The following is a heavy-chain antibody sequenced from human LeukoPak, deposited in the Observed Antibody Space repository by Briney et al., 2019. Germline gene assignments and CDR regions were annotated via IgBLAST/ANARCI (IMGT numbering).Heavy chain of an antibody. CDR1: GLSFSSYA. Sequence: PGGSLRLSCAASGLSFSSYAMSWVRQAPGKGLEWVSFISGSSDLTTYADSVKGRFTISRDNSKNALFLQMKSLRAEDTAVYYCVKEGFYFFDNWGPGSLVTVSS. V-gene: IGHV3-23*01. D-gene: IGHD2/OR15-2a*01. CDR3: VKEGFYFFDN. CDR2: ISGSSDLT. J-gene: IGHJ4*02.